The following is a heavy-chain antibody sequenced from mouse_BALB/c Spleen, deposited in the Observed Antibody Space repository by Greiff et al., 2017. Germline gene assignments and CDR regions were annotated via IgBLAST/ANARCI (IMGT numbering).Heavy chain of an antibody. J-gene: IGHJ1*01. D-gene: IGHD2-14*01. CDR3: ARGYYRYDSWYMDV. V-gene: IGHV1-87*01. CDR2: IYPGDGDT. CDR1: GYTFTSYW. Sequence: VQLQQSGAELARPGASVKLSCKASGYTFTSYWMQWVKQRPGQGLEWIGAIYPGDGDTRYTQKFKGKATLTADKSSSTAYMQLSSLASEDSAVYYCARGYYRYDSWYMDVWGAGTAVTVSS.